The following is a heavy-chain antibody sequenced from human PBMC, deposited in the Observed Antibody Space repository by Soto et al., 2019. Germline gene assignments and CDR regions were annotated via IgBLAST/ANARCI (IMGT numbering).Heavy chain of an antibody. CDR3: ARGGGVGVAGSAAFDM. V-gene: IGHV1-2*02. J-gene: IGHJ3*02. Sequence: QLHLVQSGAVVKKPGASVTVSCSASGYPVTAYYMHWVRQAPGRGLEWMGGINPATGAAKYTQTFQGRVPLTGDPSPGTVFMERSGLASEDPAVFFWARGGGVGVAGSAAFDMWGQGTLVTVSS. D-gene: IGHD3-3*01. CDR1: GYPVTAYY. CDR2: INPATGAA.